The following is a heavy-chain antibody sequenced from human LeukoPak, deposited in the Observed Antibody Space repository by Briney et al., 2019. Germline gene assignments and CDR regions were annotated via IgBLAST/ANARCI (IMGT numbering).Heavy chain of an antibody. V-gene: IGHV4-59*01. CDR1: GVSISSYY. CDR3: ARVGDPGYCSSTSCFSFDS. Sequence: PSETLSLTCTVSGVSISSYYWSWIRQPPGKGLEWIGYIYYSGNTNYNPSLKSRVTILVDTSKNQFSLKLSSVTAADTAVYYCARVGDPGYCSSTSCFSFDSWGQGILVTVSS. J-gene: IGHJ4*02. CDR2: IYYSGNT. D-gene: IGHD2-2*03.